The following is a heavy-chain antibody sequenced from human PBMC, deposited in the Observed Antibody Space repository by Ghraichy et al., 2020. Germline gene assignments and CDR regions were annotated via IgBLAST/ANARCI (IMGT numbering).Heavy chain of an antibody. CDR1: AGSISSYY. J-gene: IGHJ6*03. D-gene: IGHD6-13*01. Sequence: SETLSLTCTVSAGSISSYYWSWIRQPPGKGLEWIGYIYYSGSTNYNPSLKSRVTISVDTSKNQFSLKLSSVTAADTAVYYCARAGWYGGRGAAVYMDVWGKGTTVTVSS. V-gene: IGHV4-59*01. CDR3: ARAGWYGGRGAAVYMDV. CDR2: IYYSGST.